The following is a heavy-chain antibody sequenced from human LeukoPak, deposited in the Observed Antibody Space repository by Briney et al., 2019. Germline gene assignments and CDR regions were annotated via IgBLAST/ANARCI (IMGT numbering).Heavy chain of an antibody. CDR3: ARGHYGRDY. CDR1: GFTFSNHW. CDR2: INPDGREK. V-gene: IGHV3-7*01. D-gene: IGHD4-17*01. J-gene: IGHJ4*02. Sequence: GWSLRLSCAASGFTFSNHWISWVRQAPGKGLEWVADINPDGREKNYVGSVKGRFTISRDNVQNSGSLQMNSLRAEDTAVYYCARGHYGRDYWGQGTLVSVSS.